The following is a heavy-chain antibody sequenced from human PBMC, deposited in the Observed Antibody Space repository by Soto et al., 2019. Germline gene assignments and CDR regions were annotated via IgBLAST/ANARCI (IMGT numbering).Heavy chain of an antibody. CDR3: ARTARTPSI. D-gene: IGHD2-21*02. CDR1: GFTFSTYW. CDR2: IKQDGSEK. J-gene: IGHJ4*02. Sequence: EVQLVASGGGLVQPGGSLRLSCAASGFTFSTYWMTWVRQAPGKGLEWVANIKQDGSEKNYVDSVKGRFTISRDNARNSLXLXXNSXXAXXTAVYYCARTARTPSIWGQGTLVTVSS. V-gene: IGHV3-7*01.